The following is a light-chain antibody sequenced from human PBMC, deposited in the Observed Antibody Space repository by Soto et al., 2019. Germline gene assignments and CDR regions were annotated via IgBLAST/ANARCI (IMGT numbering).Light chain of an antibody. CDR2: GAS. CDR1: QSVSSN. J-gene: IGKJ2*01. Sequence: EIVMTQSPATLSVSPGERATLSCRASQSVSSNLAWYQQKPGQAPRLLIYGASTRATGIPARFSGSGSGTEFTLTVSSLQSEDSATYYCQQYNSDMYTFGQGTKVDIK. CDR3: QQYNSDMYT. V-gene: IGKV3-15*01.